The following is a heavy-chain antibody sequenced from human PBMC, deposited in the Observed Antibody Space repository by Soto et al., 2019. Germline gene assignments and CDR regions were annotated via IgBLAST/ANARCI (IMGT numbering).Heavy chain of an antibody. J-gene: IGHJ4*02. CDR1: GYSFTSHA. CDR2: INAGNGNT. CDR3: LGYCSGGSCYSRGY. V-gene: IGHV1-3*01. Sequence: QVQLVQSGAEVKKPGASVKVSCKASGYSFTSHAMHWVRQAPGQRLEWMGWINAGNGNTKYSQKFQGRVTITWDTSASTAYMELSSLRSEDTAVYYCLGYCSGGSCYSRGYWGQGTLVTVSS. D-gene: IGHD2-15*01.